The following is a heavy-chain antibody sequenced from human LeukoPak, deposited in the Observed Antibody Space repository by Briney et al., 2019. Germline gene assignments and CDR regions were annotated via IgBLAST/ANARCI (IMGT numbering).Heavy chain of an antibody. D-gene: IGHD3-9*01. V-gene: IGHV3-23*01. J-gene: IGHJ4*02. CDR1: GFTFSDYG. CDR3: AKNIRSFVTHQPGY. Sequence: PGGSLRLSCAASGFTFSDYGMSWVRQAPGKGLEWVAAISDRGANAFYADSVKGRFTISRDNSKNALFLQMKSLRAEDTAIYYCAKNIRSFVTHQPGYWGQGTLVTVSS. CDR2: ISDRGANA.